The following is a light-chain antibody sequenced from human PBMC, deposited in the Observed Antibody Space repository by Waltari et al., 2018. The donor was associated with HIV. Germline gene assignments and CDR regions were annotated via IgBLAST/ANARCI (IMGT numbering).Light chain of an antibody. CDR3: CSYAGSPWM. V-gene: IGLV2-11*01. Sequence: QSVLTQPRSLSGSPRQSVTISCTGTTADVGAYNYVSWYQQHPGKAPKLIIYDVTKRPSGVPYRFSGSKSGNTASLTISGLQAEDEADYYCCSYAGSPWMFGGGTRLTVL. J-gene: IGLJ3*02. CDR1: TADVGAYNY. CDR2: DVT.